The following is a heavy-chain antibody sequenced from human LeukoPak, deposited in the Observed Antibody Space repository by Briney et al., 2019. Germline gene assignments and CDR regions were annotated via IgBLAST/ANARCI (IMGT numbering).Heavy chain of an antibody. J-gene: IGHJ4*02. CDR1: GFTFSSYW. Sequence: PGGSLRLSCAASGFTFSSYWMSWVRQAPGQGLERVANIKQDGSEKYYVDSVKGRFTISRDNAKNSLYLQMNSLRAEDTAVYYCATRPPDIVVVPASILGDYWGQGTLVTVSS. D-gene: IGHD2-2*02. CDR3: ATRPPDIVVVPASILGDY. CDR2: IKQDGSEK. V-gene: IGHV3-7*01.